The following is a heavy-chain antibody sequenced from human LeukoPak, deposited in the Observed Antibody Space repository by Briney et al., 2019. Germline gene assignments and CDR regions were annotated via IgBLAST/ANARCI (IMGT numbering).Heavy chain of an antibody. V-gene: IGHV4-4*07. CDR3: AREEEDYYDSSGYYGD. CDR2: IYTSGST. J-gene: IGHJ4*02. D-gene: IGHD3-22*01. Sequence: SETLSLTCTVSGGSISSYYWSWIRQPAGKGLEWIGRIYTSGSTNYNPSLKSRVTMSVDASKNQFSLKLSSVTAADTAVYYCAREEEDYYDSSGYYGDWGQGTLVTVSS. CDR1: GGSISSYY.